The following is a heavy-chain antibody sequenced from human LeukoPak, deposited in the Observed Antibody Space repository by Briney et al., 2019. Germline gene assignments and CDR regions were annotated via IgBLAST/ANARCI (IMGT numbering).Heavy chain of an antibody. J-gene: IGHJ4*02. CDR3: ARFGQQVGAFQDGSFDY. CDR1: GYTFTSYY. V-gene: IGHV1-46*01. CDR2: INPSGGST. Sequence: ASVKVSCKASGYTFTSYYMHWVRQAPGQGLEWMGIINPSGGSTSYAQKFQGRVTMTRDTSTSTVYMELSSLRADDTAVYYCARFGQQVGAFQDGSFDYWGQGILVSVSS. D-gene: IGHD1-26*01.